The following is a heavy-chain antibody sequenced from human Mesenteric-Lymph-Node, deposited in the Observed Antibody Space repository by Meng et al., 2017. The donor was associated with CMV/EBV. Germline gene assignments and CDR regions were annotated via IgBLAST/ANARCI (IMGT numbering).Heavy chain of an antibody. CDR3: ARYSCSSTSCYFDY. V-gene: IGHV2-70*20. D-gene: IGHD2-2*01. J-gene: IGHJ4*02. CDR2: IDWDDDK. CDR1: GFSLSTSGMC. Sequence: SGPTLVKPTQTLTLTCTFSGFSLSTSGMCVSWVLQPPGKALEWLALIDWDDDKYYSTSLKTRLTISKDTSKNQVVLTMTNMDPVDTATYYCARYSCSSTSCYFDYWGQGTLVTVSS.